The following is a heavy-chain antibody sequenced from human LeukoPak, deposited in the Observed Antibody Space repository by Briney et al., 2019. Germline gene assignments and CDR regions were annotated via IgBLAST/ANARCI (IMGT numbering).Heavy chain of an antibody. CDR3: AKTNEEMATITAFDY. D-gene: IGHD5-24*01. CDR2: ISGSGGST. V-gene: IGHV3-23*01. Sequence: PXGSXXXXXAASGFTFSSYAMSWVRQAPGKGLXWVSAISGSGGSTYYADSVKGRFTISRDNSKNTLYLQMNSLRAEDTAVYYCAKTNEEMATITAFDYWGQGTLVTVSS. CDR1: GFTFSSYA. J-gene: IGHJ4*02.